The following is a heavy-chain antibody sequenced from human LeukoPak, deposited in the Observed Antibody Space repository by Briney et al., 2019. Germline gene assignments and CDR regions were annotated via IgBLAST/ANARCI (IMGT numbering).Heavy chain of an antibody. Sequence: GASVKVSCKASGDTFSSYAINWVRQAPGQGLEWMGGTIPIFGTANYAQKFQGRVAITTDESTSTAYTELSSLRSEDTAVYYCARVFARSGEIRGSYYYYWGQGTLVTVSS. CDR1: GDTFSSYA. CDR3: ARVFARSGEIRGSYYYY. D-gene: IGHD1-26*01. CDR2: TIPIFGTA. V-gene: IGHV1-69*05. J-gene: IGHJ4*02.